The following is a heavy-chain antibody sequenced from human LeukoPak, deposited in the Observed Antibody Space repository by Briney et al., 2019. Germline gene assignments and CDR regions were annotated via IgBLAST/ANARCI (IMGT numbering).Heavy chain of an antibody. J-gene: IGHJ6*03. CDR3: ARHPDYYYYMDV. V-gene: IGHV3-74*01. CDR1: GFTFSSYW. Sequence: PGGSLRLSCAASGFTFSSYWMHWVRHAPGKGLVWVSRINSDGSSTSYADSVKGRFTISRDNAKNTLYLQMNSLRAEDTAVYYCARHPDYYYYMDVWGKGTTVTISS. CDR2: INSDGSST.